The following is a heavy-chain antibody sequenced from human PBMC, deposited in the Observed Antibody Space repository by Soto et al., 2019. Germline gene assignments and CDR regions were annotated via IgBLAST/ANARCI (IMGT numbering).Heavy chain of an antibody. V-gene: IGHV5-51*01. CDR2: IYPGDSDT. Sequence: PGESLKISCKGSGYSFTSYWIGWVRQMPGKGLEWMGIIYPGDSDTRYSPSFQGQVTISADKSISTAYLQWSSLKASDTAMYYCARLAGDFWSGYQFDYWGQGTLVTAPQ. CDR3: ARLAGDFWSGYQFDY. J-gene: IGHJ4*02. D-gene: IGHD3-3*01. CDR1: GYSFTSYW.